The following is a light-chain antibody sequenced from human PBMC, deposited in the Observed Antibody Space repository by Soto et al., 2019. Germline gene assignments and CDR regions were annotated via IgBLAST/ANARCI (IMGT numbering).Light chain of an antibody. CDR2: GAS. Sequence: EIVMTQSPGTLSVSPGEGATLSCRASQSVSTNLAWYQQKPDQAPRLLIYGASTTATGMRARFSGSGSGTAFTLNISSLQSEDVALYYSQQYYTWPRTFGQGARVEIK. J-gene: IGKJ1*01. V-gene: IGKV3-15*01. CDR1: QSVSTN. CDR3: QQYYTWPRT.